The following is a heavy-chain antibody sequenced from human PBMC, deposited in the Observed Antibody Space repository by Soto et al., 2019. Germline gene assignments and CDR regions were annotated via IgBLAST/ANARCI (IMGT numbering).Heavy chain of an antibody. J-gene: IGHJ6*02. Sequence: GSLKISCKGSGYSFTSYWIGWVRQMPGKGLEWMGIIYPGDSDTRYSPSFQGQVTISADKSISTAYLQWSSLKASDTAMYYCARTSAAGKYYYGMDVWGQGNTVTVSS. CDR3: ARTSAAGKYYYGMDV. CDR2: IYPGDSDT. CDR1: GYSFTSYW. V-gene: IGHV5-51*01. D-gene: IGHD6-13*01.